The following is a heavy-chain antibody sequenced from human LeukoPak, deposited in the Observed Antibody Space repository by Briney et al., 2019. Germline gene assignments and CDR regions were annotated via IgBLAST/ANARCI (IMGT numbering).Heavy chain of an antibody. J-gene: IGHJ4*02. Sequence: GASVKVSCKASGYTFSNYAVHWVRQAPGQGLEWMGWISAFNGNTHYAQKFQGRVTMTTDTSTSTAYMELRSLNSDDTAMYYCARSDPPGAIFGVFFIHWGQGALVTVSS. CDR2: ISAFNGNT. CDR3: ARSDPPGAIFGVFFIH. D-gene: IGHD3-3*01. CDR1: GYTFSNYA. V-gene: IGHV1-18*01.